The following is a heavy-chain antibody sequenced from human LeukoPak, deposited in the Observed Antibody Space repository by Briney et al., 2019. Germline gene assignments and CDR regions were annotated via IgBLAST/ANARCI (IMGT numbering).Heavy chain of an antibody. CDR2: ISSSGSTI. J-gene: IGHJ4*02. Sequence: PGGSLRLSCAASGFTFSDYYMSWIRQAPGKGLEWVSYISSSGSTIYYADSVKGRFTISRDNAKNSLYLQMNSLRAEDTAVYYCARETYYYDSSGYYAGDYWGQGTLVTVSS. CDR1: GFTFSDYY. CDR3: ARETYYYDSSGYYAGDY. D-gene: IGHD3-22*01. V-gene: IGHV3-11*01.